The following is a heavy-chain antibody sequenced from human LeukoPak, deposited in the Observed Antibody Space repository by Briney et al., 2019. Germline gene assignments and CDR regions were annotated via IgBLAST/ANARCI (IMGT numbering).Heavy chain of an antibody. CDR1: GFTFSSYA. Sequence: GGSLRLSCAASGFTFSSYAMSWVRQAPGKGMEWVSAISGSGGSTYYADSVKGRFTISRDNSKNTLYLQMNSLRAEDTAVYCCAKEHYYDSSGSDYWGQGTLVTVSS. J-gene: IGHJ4*02. D-gene: IGHD3-22*01. CDR2: ISGSGGST. V-gene: IGHV3-23*01. CDR3: AKEHYYDSSGSDY.